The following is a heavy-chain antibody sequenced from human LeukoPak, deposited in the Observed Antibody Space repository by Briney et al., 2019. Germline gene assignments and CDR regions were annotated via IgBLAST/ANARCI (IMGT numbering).Heavy chain of an antibody. Sequence: PSGTLSLTCAVSGGSISSSNWWSWVRQPSGKGLEWIGEIYHSGSTNYNPSLKSRVTISVDKSKNQFSLKLSSVTAADTAVYYCARVNSVVRGVIRYYYYGMDVWGKGTTVTVSS. CDR1: GGSISSSNW. CDR3: ARVNSVVRGVIRYYYYGMDV. CDR2: IYHSGST. J-gene: IGHJ6*04. D-gene: IGHD3-10*01. V-gene: IGHV4-4*02.